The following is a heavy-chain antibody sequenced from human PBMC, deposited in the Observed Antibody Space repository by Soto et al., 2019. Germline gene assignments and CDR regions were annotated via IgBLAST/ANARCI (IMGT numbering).Heavy chain of an antibody. J-gene: IGHJ4*02. CDR3: ARKLDGSNPFDS. V-gene: IGHV3-64D*06. D-gene: IGHD3-3*02. CDR1: GSTFSNYA. Sequence: GSLRLSCSASGSTFSNYAMHWVHQAPGKGLEYVSAISSNGGGTYYADSVKGRFTISRDNSRNTLFLQMTSLRVGDTAVYYCARKLDGSNPFDSWDLGTLVTVSS. CDR2: ISSNGGGT.